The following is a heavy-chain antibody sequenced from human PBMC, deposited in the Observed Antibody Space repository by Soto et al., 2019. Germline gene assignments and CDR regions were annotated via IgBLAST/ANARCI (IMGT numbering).Heavy chain of an antibody. D-gene: IGHD2-21*02. CDR1: GYSLSSGYH. V-gene: IGHV4-38-2*02. J-gene: IGHJ4*02. Sequence: SETLSLTCAVSGYSLSSGYHWGWIRQPPRKGLEWIGTIHHSGTTYYNPSLKSRVTISVDTSKNQFSLKLNSVTAADTAVYHCVRDVGWGHNDYWGQGTLVTVSS. CDR3: VRDVGWGHNDY. CDR2: IHHSGTT.